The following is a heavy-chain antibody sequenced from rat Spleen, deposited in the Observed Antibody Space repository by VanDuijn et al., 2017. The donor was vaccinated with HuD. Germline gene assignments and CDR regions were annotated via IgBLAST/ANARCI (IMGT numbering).Heavy chain of an antibody. J-gene: IGHJ2*01. CDR3: VKDRVGGYAFDY. CDR1: GFTFSRYW. CDR2: INPESSST. V-gene: IGHV5-58*01. D-gene: IGHD1-11*01. Sequence: EVQLVESGGGLVQPGRSLKLSCVASGFTFSRYWMYWVRQAPGKGLEWVSSINPESSSTCYSDSVKGRFTISRDNAENTVYLQINSLRSEDTANYYCVKDRVGGYAFDYWGQGVMVTVSS.